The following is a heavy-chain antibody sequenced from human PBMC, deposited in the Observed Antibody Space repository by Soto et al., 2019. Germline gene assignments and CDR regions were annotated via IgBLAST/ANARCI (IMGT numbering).Heavy chain of an antibody. Sequence: GGSLRLSCAASGFTFSSYGMHWVRQAPGKGLEWVAVIWYDGSNKYYADSVKGRFTISRDNSKNTLYLQMNSLRAEDTAVYYCARHVRGPGRYYYYMDVWGKGTTVTVSS. J-gene: IGHJ6*03. CDR3: ARHVRGPGRYYYYMDV. V-gene: IGHV3-33*01. CDR1: GFTFSSYG. D-gene: IGHD3-16*01. CDR2: IWYDGSNK.